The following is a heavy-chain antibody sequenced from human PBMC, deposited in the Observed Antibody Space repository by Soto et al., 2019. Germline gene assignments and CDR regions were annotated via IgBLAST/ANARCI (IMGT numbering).Heavy chain of an antibody. V-gene: IGHV3-21*01. Sequence: ESGGGLVKPGGSLRLSCAASGFTFSSYSMNWVRQAQGKGLEWVSSISSSSTYIYYADSVKGRFTISRDNAKNSLYLQMNSLRAEDTAVYYCARDGGYCSGGSCYLDYWGQGTLLTVSS. J-gene: IGHJ4*02. CDR3: ARDGGYCSGGSCYLDY. CDR2: ISSSSTYI. CDR1: GFTFSSYS. D-gene: IGHD2-15*01.